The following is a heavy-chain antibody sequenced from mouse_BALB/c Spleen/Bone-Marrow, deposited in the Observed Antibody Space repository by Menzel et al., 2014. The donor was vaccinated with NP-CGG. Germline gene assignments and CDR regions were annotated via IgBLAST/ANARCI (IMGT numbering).Heavy chain of an antibody. J-gene: IGHJ2*01. CDR1: GYTFTDYN. CDR2: NYPYNGGT. CDR3: ARREAVVADFDY. Sequence: EVKLQESGPELVKPGASVKISCKASGYTFTDYNMHWVKQSHGKSLEWIGYNYPYNGGTGYNQKFKSKATLTVDNSSSTAYMELRSLTSEDSAVYYCARREAVVADFDYWGQGTTLTVSS. D-gene: IGHD1-1*01. V-gene: IGHV1S29*02.